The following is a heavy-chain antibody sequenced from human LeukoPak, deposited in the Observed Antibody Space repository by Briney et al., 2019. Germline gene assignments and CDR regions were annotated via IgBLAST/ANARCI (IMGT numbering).Heavy chain of an antibody. J-gene: IGHJ5*02. D-gene: IGHD2-2*01. CDR1: SGSISGYY. V-gene: IGHV4-39*01. CDR2: IYYSGST. CDR3: ARHGGYCTSTTCYLNWFDP. Sequence: PSETLSLTCTVSSGSISGYYWGWIRQPPEKGLEWIGSIYYSGSTYYNPSLKSRVTISVDTSKNQFSLKLSSVTAADTAVYYCARHGGYCTSTTCYLNWFDPWGQGTLVTVSS.